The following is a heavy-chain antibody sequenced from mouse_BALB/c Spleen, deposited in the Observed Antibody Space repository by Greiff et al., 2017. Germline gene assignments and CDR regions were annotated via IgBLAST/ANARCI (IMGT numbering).Heavy chain of an antibody. CDR1: GFSLTSYG. D-gene: IGHD1-1*01. Sequence: QVQLKESGPGLVAPSQSLSITCTVSGFSLTSYGVHWVRQPPGKGLEWLGVIWAGGSTNYNSALMSRLSISKDNSKSQVFLKMNSLQTDDTAMYYCARPSTVVGGTYAMDYWGQGTSVTVSS. CDR2: IWAGGST. CDR3: ARPSTVVGGTYAMDY. V-gene: IGHV2-9*02. J-gene: IGHJ4*01.